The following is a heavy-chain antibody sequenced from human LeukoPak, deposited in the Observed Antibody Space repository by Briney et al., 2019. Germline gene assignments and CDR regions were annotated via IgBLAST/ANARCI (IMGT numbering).Heavy chain of an antibody. J-gene: IGHJ5*02. V-gene: IGHV1-69*04. D-gene: IGHD2-15*01. CDR2: IIPIFGIA. Sequence: ASVKVSCKASGGTFSSYAISWVRQAPGQGLEWMGRIIPIFGIANYAQKFQGRVTITADKSTSTAYMELSSLRSEDTAVYYCALRYCSGGSCYSGAWFDPWGQGTPVTVSS. CDR1: GGTFSSYA. CDR3: ALRYCSGGSCYSGAWFDP.